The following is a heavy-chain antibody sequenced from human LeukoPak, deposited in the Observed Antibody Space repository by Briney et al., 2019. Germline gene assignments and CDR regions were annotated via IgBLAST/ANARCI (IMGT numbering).Heavy chain of an antibody. CDR3: ARDFGGYCSSSNCYLGWLDY. D-gene: IGHD2-2*01. CDR2: IISSGSYI. CDR1: GFTFSSYT. V-gene: IGHV3-21*03. Sequence: PGGSLRLSCPVSGFTFSSYTMNWVRQAQGKGLDWVPSIISSGSYIYYADSVKGRFTISRDNAKNSPYLQMNSLRAEDTAVYYCARDFGGYCSSSNCYLGWLDYWGQGTLVTVSS. J-gene: IGHJ4*02.